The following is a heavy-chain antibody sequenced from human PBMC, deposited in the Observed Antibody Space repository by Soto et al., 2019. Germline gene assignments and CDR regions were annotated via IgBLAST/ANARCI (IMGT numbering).Heavy chain of an antibody. CDR2: IYSGGST. V-gene: IGHV3-53*01. Sequence: VGSLRLSCAASGFTVSSNYMSCVRQSPGKGLEWVSVIYSGGSTYYADSVKGRFTISRDNPKNTLYLQMNSLRAEDTAIYYCVKEARGWKYRGSFDVWGRGTTVTVSS. CDR1: GFTVSSNY. CDR3: VKEARGWKYRGSFDV. J-gene: IGHJ3*01. D-gene: IGHD6-19*01.